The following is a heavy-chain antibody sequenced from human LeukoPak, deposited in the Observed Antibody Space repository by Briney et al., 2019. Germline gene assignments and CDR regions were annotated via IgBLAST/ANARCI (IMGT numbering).Heavy chain of an antibody. V-gene: IGHV3-48*01. J-gene: IGHJ6*03. CDR3: ARVVTMVRDPRLYYYYYMDV. CDR2: MSRSGNII. CDR1: GFTFSDYN. Sequence: PGGSLRLSCATSGFTFSDYNMNWVRQVPGKGLESVSYMSRSGNIIYYADSVKGRFTISRDNAKNSLYLQMNSLRVEDTGVYYCARVVTMVRDPRLYYYYYMDVWGKGTTVTISS. D-gene: IGHD3-10*01.